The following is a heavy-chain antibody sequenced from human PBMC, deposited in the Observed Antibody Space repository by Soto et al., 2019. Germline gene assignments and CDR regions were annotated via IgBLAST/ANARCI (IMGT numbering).Heavy chain of an antibody. D-gene: IGHD6-6*01. Sequence: SETLSLTCTVSGGSISSGGYYWSWIRQHPGKGLEWIGYIYYSGSTYYNPSLKSRVTISVDTSKNQFSLKLSSVTAADTAVYYCARGGRDSSPRYYFDYWGQGTLVTVSS. CDR1: GGSISSGGYY. CDR3: ARGGRDSSPRYYFDY. CDR2: IYYSGST. J-gene: IGHJ4*02. V-gene: IGHV4-31*03.